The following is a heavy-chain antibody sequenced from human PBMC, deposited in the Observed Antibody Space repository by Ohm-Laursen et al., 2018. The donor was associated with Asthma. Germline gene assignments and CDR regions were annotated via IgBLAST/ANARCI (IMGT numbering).Heavy chain of an antibody. CDR1: GYSFSLYS. CDR2: ISTASTFI. J-gene: IGHJ1*01. Sequence: SLRLSCSAPGYSFSLYSIHWIRQAPGKGLQWVASISTASTFIYYADSVRGRFTTSRDNAKNLVYLQMDSLRVDDTALDYCARIGPEWELPGREYSLHHWGEGTLVTVSS. D-gene: IGHD1-26*01. V-gene: IGHV3-21*01. CDR3: ARIGPEWELPGREYSLHH.